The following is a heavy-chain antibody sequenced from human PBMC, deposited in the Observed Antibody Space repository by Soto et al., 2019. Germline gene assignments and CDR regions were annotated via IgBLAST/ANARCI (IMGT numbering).Heavy chain of an antibody. CDR2: IIPIFGTA. CDR3: ARDRSRGGLEGGIFVY. D-gene: IGHD3-10*01. V-gene: IGHV1-69*01. Sequence: QVQLVQSGAEVKKPGSSVKVSCKASGGTFSSDAISWVRQAPGQGLEWMGGIIPIFGTANYAQKFQGRVTITADESTSTAYMELSSLRSEDTAVYYCARDRSRGGLEGGIFVYWGQGTLVTVSS. CDR1: GGTFSSDA. J-gene: IGHJ4*02.